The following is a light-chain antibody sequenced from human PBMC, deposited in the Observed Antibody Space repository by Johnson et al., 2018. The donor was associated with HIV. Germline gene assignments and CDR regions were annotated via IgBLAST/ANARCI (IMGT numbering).Light chain of an antibody. Sequence: QSVLTQPPSVSAAPGQKVTISCSGSSSNIGNNYVSWYQQLPGTAPKLLIYDNNKRPSGIPDRFSGSKSGTSATLGITGLQTGDEADYYCGTCDSNLSAYVFGTGTKVTFL. CDR1: SSNIGNNY. V-gene: IGLV1-51*01. CDR2: DNN. J-gene: IGLJ1*01. CDR3: GTCDSNLSAYV.